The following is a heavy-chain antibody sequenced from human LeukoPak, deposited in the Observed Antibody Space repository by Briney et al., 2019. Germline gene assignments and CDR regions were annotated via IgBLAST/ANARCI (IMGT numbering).Heavy chain of an antibody. CDR2: ISGSSSYM. CDR3: GKAYYDSSGYSYYFDY. CDR1: GFPFSAYS. V-gene: IGHV3-21*01. D-gene: IGHD3-22*01. Sequence: PGGSLRLSCAASGFPFSAYSMNWVRQAPGKGLEWVSSISGSSSYMFYADSVKGRFTISRDDAKNSLYLQMNSLRAEDTAVYYCGKAYYDSSGYSYYFDYWGQGTLVTVSS. J-gene: IGHJ4*02.